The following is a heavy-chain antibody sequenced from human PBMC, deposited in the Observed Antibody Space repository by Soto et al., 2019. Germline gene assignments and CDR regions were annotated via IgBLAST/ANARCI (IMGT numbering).Heavy chain of an antibody. D-gene: IGHD3-16*01. J-gene: IGHJ4*02. Sequence: QSGAEVKKPGASVRVSCKTSGYSFTGYSVHWVRQAPGQGLEWMGWINPNSGVTKYAQKFQDWVTMTRDTSSSTAYMELTRIRTGDTAVYYCARRSLISYTIDYWGQGTLVTVSS. CDR2: INPNSGVT. CDR3: ARRSLISYTIDY. CDR1: GYSFTGYS. V-gene: IGHV1-2*04.